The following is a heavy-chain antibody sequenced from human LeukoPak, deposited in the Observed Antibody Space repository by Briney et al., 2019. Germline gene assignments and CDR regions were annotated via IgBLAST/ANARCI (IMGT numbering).Heavy chain of an antibody. Sequence: GGSLRLSCAASGFSFRDFWMTWVRQAPGKGLEWVANINQGGNLKYYVDSVKGRFTISRDDAESSLYVQMNNLKDEDTAVYYCAKDLRRGAFDIWGQGTMVTVSS. CDR1: GFSFRDFW. J-gene: IGHJ3*02. D-gene: IGHD3-16*01. CDR3: AKDLRRGAFDI. CDR2: INQGGNLK. V-gene: IGHV3-7*01.